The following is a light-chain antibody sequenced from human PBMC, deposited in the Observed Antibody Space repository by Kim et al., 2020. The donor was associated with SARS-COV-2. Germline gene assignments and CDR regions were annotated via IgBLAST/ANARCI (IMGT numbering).Light chain of an antibody. CDR3: ASWDDSLSGPV. CDR1: SSNIGSNY. CDR2: SND. J-gene: IGLJ2*01. Sequence: QSVLTPAPSASGTPGQRVTISCSGSSSNIGSNYVYWYQQFPGTAPKLFIYSNDQRPSGVPDRFSASKSGTSASLAISGLRSEDEANYYCASWDDSLSGPVFGGGTQLTVL. V-gene: IGLV1-47*02.